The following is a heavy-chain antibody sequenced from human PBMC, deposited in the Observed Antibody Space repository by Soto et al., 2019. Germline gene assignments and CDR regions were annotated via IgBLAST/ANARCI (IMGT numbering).Heavy chain of an antibody. CDR2: IHYSGSV. D-gene: IGHD2-2*02. CDR1: GGSISSGGYF. CDR3: ARGGVYCGSTSCHTYYFDY. J-gene: IGHJ4*02. Sequence: PSETLSLTCTVSGGSISSGGYFWSWIRQPPGEGLEWIAYIHYSGSVNYNPSLKIRVTISVDTSKHKVSLRLNAVTAADTAFYYCARGGVYCGSTSCHTYYFDYWGQGPLVTVSS. V-gene: IGHV4-61*08.